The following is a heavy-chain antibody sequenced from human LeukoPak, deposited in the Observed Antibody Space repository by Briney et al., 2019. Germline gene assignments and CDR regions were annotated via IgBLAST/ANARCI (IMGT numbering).Heavy chain of an antibody. V-gene: IGHV4-59*08. J-gene: IGHJ3*02. D-gene: IGHD3-22*01. CDR3: ARGSDRIPYYYDSSGYYYAFDI. CDR2: IYYSGST. CDR1: GDSISSYY. Sequence: SETLSLTCTVSGDSISSYYWSWIRQPPGKGLEWIGYIYYSGSTNYNPSLKSRVTISVDTSKNQFSLKLSSVTAADTAVYYCARGSDRIPYYYDSSGYYYAFDIWGQGTMVTVSS.